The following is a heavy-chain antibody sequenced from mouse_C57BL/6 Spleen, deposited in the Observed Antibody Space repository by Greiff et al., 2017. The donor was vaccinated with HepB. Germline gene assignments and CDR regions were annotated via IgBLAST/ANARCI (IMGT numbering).Heavy chain of an antibody. Sequence: EVKLQESGGDLVKPGGSLKLSCAASGFTFSSYGMSWVRQTPDKRLEWVATISSGGSYTYYPDSVKGRFTISRDNAKNTLYLQMSSLKSEDTAMYYCARMDSSGWFAYWGQGTLVTVSA. J-gene: IGHJ3*01. D-gene: IGHD3-2*02. V-gene: IGHV5-6*01. CDR1: GFTFSSYG. CDR3: ARMDSSGWFAY. CDR2: ISSGGSYT.